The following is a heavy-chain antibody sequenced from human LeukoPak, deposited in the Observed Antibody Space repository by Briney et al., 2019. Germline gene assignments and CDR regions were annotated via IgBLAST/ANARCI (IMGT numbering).Heavy chain of an antibody. Sequence: PGGSLRLSCAASGFTFASFAMSWVRQAPGKGLEWVSAISGSGGTTYYADSVKGRFTISRDNSKNTLYLQMNSLRAEDTAVYYCAAAGRGIAAAIDYWGQGTLVTVSS. J-gene: IGHJ4*02. D-gene: IGHD6-13*01. CDR1: GFTFASFA. CDR3: AAAGRGIAAAIDY. V-gene: IGHV3-23*01. CDR2: ISGSGGTT.